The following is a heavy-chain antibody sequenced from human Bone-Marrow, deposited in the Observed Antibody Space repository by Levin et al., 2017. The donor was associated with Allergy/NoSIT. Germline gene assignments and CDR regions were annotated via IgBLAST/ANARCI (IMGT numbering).Heavy chain of an antibody. Sequence: GESLKISCKASGYTFTSYDINWVRQATGQGLEWMGWMNPNSGNTGYAQKFQGRVTMTRNTSISTAYMELSSLRSEDTAVYYCANNYGSGSPIAFDYWGQGTLVTVSS. D-gene: IGHD3-10*01. V-gene: IGHV1-8*01. J-gene: IGHJ4*02. CDR2: MNPNSGNT. CDR3: ANNYGSGSPIAFDY. CDR1: GYTFTSYD.